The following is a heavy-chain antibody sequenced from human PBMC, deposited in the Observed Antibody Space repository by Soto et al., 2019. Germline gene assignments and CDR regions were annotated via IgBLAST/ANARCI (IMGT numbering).Heavy chain of an antibody. CDR3: AKHKVEHSSSGLDL. Sequence: PSETLSLTCIASAGSVNNSPYYWGWIRQPPGKGLEWIASIYWSGSTYYNPSLKGRVIISVDTSKNQFSLTVISVTAADTAVYYCAKHKVEHSSSGLDLWGQGTLVTVSS. CDR1: AGSVNNSPYY. CDR2: IYWSGST. J-gene: IGHJ5*02. D-gene: IGHD3-10*01. V-gene: IGHV4-39*01.